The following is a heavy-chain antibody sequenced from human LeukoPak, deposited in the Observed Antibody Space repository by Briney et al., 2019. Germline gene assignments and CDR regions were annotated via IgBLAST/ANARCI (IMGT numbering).Heavy chain of an antibody. CDR2: IRYDGSNK. CDR3: AKSSRITIFGVVGRKYMDV. Sequence: GGSLRLSCAASGFTFSSYGMHWVRQAPGKGLEWVAFIRYDGSNKYYADSVKGRFTISRDNSKNTLYLQMNSLRAEDTAVYYCAKSSRITIFGVVGRKYMDVWGKGTTVTVSS. D-gene: IGHD3-3*01. CDR1: GFTFSSYG. V-gene: IGHV3-30*02. J-gene: IGHJ6*03.